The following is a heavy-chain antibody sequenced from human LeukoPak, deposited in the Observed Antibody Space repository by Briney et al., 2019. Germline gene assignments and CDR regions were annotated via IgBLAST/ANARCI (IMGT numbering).Heavy chain of an antibody. D-gene: IGHD6-19*01. V-gene: IGHV4-59*01. CDR3: ARVRRSAVAGLWLDY. J-gene: IGHJ4*02. Sequence: KPSETLSLTCTVSGGSISSYYWSWIRQPPGKRLEWIGYIYYSGSTNYNPSLKSRVTISVDTSKNQFSLKLSSVTAADTAVYYCARVRRSAVAGLWLDYWGQGTLVTVSS. CDR2: IYYSGST. CDR1: GGSISSYY.